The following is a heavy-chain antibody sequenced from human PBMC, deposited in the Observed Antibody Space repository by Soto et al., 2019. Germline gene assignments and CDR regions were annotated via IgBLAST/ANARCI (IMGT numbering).Heavy chain of an antibody. CDR3: ARESEDLTSNFDY. J-gene: IGHJ4*02. CDR1: GFTFTRYS. V-gene: IGHV3-21*06. Sequence: GGSLRLSCAASGFTFTRYSMNWVRQAPGKGLEWVSSISSTTNYIYYGDSMKGRFAISRDNAKNSLYLEMNSLRAEDTAVYYCARESEDLTSNFDYWGQGTLVTVSS. CDR2: ISSTTNYI.